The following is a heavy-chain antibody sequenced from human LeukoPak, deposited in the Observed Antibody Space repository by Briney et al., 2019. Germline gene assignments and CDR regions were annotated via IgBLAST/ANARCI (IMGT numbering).Heavy chain of an antibody. CDR1: GFTFSSYA. Sequence: QPGGSLRLSCAASGFTFSSYAMSWVRQAPGKGLEWVSAISGSGGSTYYADSVKGRFTISRDNSKNTLYLQMNSLRAEDTAVYYCAKDAYYYDSSGYYYFDYWGQGTLVTVSS. V-gene: IGHV3-23*01. CDR2: ISGSGGST. CDR3: AKDAYYYDSSGYYYFDY. D-gene: IGHD3-22*01. J-gene: IGHJ4*02.